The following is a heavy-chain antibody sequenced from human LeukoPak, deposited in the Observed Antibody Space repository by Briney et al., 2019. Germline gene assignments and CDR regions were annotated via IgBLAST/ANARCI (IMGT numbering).Heavy chain of an antibody. CDR2: IYYSGST. Sequence: SETLSLTCAVSGGSIRSGGYSWSWIRQPPGKGLEWIGYIYYSGSTYYNPSLKSRVTILVDMSKNQFSLKLSSVTAADTAVYYCARGEYDYVWGSYRDNWFDPWGQGTLVTVSS. V-gene: IGHV4-30-4*07. D-gene: IGHD3-16*02. J-gene: IGHJ5*02. CDR1: GGSIRSGGYS. CDR3: ARGEYDYVWGSYRDNWFDP.